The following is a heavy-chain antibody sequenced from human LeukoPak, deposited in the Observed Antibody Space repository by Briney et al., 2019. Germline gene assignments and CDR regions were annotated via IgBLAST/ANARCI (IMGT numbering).Heavy chain of an antibody. CDR2: ISAYNGNT. D-gene: IGHD5-18*01. J-gene: IGHJ4*02. CDR1: GYTFTSYG. Sequence: ASVKVSCKASGYTFTSYGISWVRQAPGQGLEWMGWISAYNGNTNYAQKLQGRVTMTTDTSTSTACMELRSLRSDDTAVYYCARDSDSYGPAGSVAWGQGTLVTVSS. V-gene: IGHV1-18*01. CDR3: ARDSDSYGPAGSVA.